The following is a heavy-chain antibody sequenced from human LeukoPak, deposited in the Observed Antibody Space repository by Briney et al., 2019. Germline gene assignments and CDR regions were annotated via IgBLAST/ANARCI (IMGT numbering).Heavy chain of an antibody. CDR2: INPRGST. CDR1: GGSISSYY. V-gene: IGHV4-34*01. D-gene: IGHD4-17*01. J-gene: IGHJ6*03. CDR3: ARGGGDYYMDV. Sequence: SETLSLTCTVSGGSISSYYWSWIRQPPGKGLEWIGEINPRGSTNYSPSLKTRVTISVDTSKNQVSLKLSSVLVADTAVYYCARGGGDYYMDVWGKGTTVTVSS.